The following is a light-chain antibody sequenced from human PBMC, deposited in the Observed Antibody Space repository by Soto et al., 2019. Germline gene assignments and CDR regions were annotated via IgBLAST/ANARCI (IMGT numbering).Light chain of an antibody. Sequence: EIVLTQSPATLSLSPGERATLSCRASQSVSSYLAWYQQKPGQAPRLLIYDASNRATCIPARFSGSGSGTVFTLTISSLEPEDFAVYYCQQRSNWPPYTFGQGTKLEIK. J-gene: IGKJ2*01. V-gene: IGKV3-11*01. CDR1: QSVSSY. CDR3: QQRSNWPPYT. CDR2: DAS.